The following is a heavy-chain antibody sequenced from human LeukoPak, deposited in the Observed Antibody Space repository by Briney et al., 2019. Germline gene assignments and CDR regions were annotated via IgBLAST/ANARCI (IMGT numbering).Heavy chain of an antibody. Sequence: VKVSCKVSGYTLTELSMHWVRQAPGKGLEWMGGFDPEDGETIYAQKFQGRVTMTEDTSTDTAYMELSSLRSEDTAVYYCATVHPYCGGDCYPFDPWGQGTLVTVSS. CDR3: ATVHPYCGGDCYPFDP. CDR2: FDPEDGET. CDR1: GYTLTELS. J-gene: IGHJ5*02. V-gene: IGHV1-24*01. D-gene: IGHD2-21*02.